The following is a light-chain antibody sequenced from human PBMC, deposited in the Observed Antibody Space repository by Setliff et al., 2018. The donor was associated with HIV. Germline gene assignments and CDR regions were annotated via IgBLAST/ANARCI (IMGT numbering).Light chain of an antibody. CDR3: CSYVAGSHYV. J-gene: IGLJ1*01. CDR1: SSDLGSYHL. V-gene: IGLV2-23*01. CDR2: EGS. Sequence: QSVLAQPASVSGSPGQSITISCTGTSSDLGSYHLVSWYQHHPGKAPKLMIYEGSQRPSGVSTRFSGSTSGDTASLTIAGLQAEDEADYYCCSYVAGSHYVFGTGTKXTVL.